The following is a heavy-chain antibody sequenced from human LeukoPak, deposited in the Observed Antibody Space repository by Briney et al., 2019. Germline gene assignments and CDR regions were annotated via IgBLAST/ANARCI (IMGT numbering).Heavy chain of an antibody. D-gene: IGHD1-26*01. CDR3: ARDLGSYYEYWFDP. J-gene: IGHJ5*02. Sequence: SETLSLTCTVSGGSISSYYWSWIRQPAGKGLEWIGRIYTSGSTNYNPSLKSRVNMSVDTSKNQFSLKLSSVTAADTAVYYCARDLGSYYEYWFDPWGQGTLVTVSS. CDR1: GGSISSYY. V-gene: IGHV4-4*07. CDR2: IYTSGST.